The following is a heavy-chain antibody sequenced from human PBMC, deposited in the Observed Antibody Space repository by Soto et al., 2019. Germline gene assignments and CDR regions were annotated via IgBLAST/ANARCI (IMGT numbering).Heavy chain of an antibody. Sequence: GGSLRLSCAASGFTFSSYAMSWVRQAPGKGLEWVSAISGSGGSTYYADSVKGRFTISRDNSKKTLYLQMNSLRAEDTGVYYCAKSNPGLRRAIDYWGQGTLVTDSS. V-gene: IGHV3-23*01. D-gene: IGHD7-27*01. CDR1: GFTFSSYA. CDR3: AKSNPGLRRAIDY. J-gene: IGHJ4*02. CDR2: ISGSGGST.